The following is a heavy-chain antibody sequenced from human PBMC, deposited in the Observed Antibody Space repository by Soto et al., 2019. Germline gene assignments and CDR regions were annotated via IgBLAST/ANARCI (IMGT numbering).Heavy chain of an antibody. CDR1: GGSISSGGYY. Sequence: QVQLQESGPGLVKPSQTLSLTCTVSGGSISSGGYYWSWIRQHPGKGLEWIGYIYYSGSTYYNPSLKSRVTISVDTSKNQFSLKLSSVTAADTAVYYCARATPCTNGVCHTAYYGMDVWGQGTTVTVSS. CDR2: IYYSGST. J-gene: IGHJ6*02. CDR3: ARATPCTNGVCHTAYYGMDV. D-gene: IGHD2-8*01. V-gene: IGHV4-31*03.